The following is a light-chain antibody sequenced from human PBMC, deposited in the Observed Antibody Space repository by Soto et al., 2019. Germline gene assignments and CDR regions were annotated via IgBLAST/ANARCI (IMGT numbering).Light chain of an antibody. CDR3: QQYYSTPPT. CDR1: QSFLYSSNNKNY. CDR2: WAS. Sequence: DVVMTKSPDSLAVSLGERATINCKSSQSFLYSSNNKNYLAWYQQKPGQPPKLLIYWASTRESGVPDRFSGSGSGTDFTLTISSLQAEDVAVYYCQQYYSTPPTFGGGTKVDI. V-gene: IGKV4-1*01. J-gene: IGKJ4*01.